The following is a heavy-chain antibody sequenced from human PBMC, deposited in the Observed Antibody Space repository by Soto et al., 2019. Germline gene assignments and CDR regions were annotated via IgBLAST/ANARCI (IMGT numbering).Heavy chain of an antibody. D-gene: IGHD6-19*01. Sequence: ASVKVSCKASGYTFTGHDIGHDINWVRQATGQGLEWMGWMSPNSGSTGYAQKFQGRVTMTRDTSMSNAYMELSSLRSGDTAVYDCARQYGYSSGFFDYWGQGTPVTVSS. CDR2: MSPNSGST. CDR1: GYTFTGHDIGHD. V-gene: IGHV1-8*01. CDR3: ARQYGYSSGFFDY. J-gene: IGHJ4*02.